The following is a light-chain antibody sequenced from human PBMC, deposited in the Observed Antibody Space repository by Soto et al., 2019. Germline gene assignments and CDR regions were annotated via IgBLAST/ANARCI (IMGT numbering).Light chain of an antibody. V-gene: IGKV3-15*01. Sequence: EVVMTQSPATLSVSPGERATLSCRASQSVSSNLAWYQQKVGQAPRLLIYRASTRATGIPARLSGSGSGTEFTLTISSLQSEDFAVYYCQQHNNWPLTFGGGTKVAIK. CDR2: RAS. CDR1: QSVSSN. CDR3: QQHNNWPLT. J-gene: IGKJ4*01.